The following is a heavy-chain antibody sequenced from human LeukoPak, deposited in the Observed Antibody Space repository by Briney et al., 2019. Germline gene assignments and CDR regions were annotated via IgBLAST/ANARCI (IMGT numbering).Heavy chain of an antibody. CDR2: IYYSGST. Sequence: SETLSLTCTVSGGSISSSSYYWGWIRQPPGKGLEWIGSIYYSGSTYYNPSLKSRVTISVDTSKNQFSLKLSSVTAADTAVYYCARGSMMRDAFDIWGQGTMVTVSS. J-gene: IGHJ3*02. D-gene: IGHD3-16*01. CDR3: ARGSMMRDAFDI. V-gene: IGHV4-39*01. CDR1: GGSISSSSYY.